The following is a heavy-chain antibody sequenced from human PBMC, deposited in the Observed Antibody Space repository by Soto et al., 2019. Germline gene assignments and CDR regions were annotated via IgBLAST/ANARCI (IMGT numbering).Heavy chain of an antibody. CDR2: IYYSGSA. CDR1: GYSVTSVIDY. J-gene: IGHJ6*02. CDR3: ARGVGFGYYYYHMDL. V-gene: IGHV4-61*01. D-gene: IGHD3-10*01. Sequence: SETLCLTSTFSGYSVTSVIDYLSWIRQPPGKGLEWIGYIYYSGSADYNPSLGSRVTISIDTSKNQFSLKLTSVTAADTAVYYCARGVGFGYYYYHMDLWGQGTTVTVSS.